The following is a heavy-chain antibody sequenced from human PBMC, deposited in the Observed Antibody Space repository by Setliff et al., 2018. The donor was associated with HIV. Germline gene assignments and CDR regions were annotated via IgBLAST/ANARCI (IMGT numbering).Heavy chain of an antibody. CDR2: INPNSGGT. CDR1: GYTLTEVS. CDR3: ALPYYYDSSGYYRTQYFRH. V-gene: IGHV1-2*02. Sequence: GASVKVSCKISGYTLTEVSMHWVRQAPGQGLEWMGWINPNSGGTNYAQKFQGRVTMTRDTSISTVYMELSRLRSDDTAVYYCALPYYYDSSGYYRTQYFRHWGQGTLVTVSS. J-gene: IGHJ1*01. D-gene: IGHD3-22*01.